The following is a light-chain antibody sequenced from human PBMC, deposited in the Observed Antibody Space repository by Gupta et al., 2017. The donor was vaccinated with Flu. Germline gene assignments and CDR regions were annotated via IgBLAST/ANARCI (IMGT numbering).Light chain of an antibody. V-gene: IGKV1-17*01. Sequence: DIQMTQSPSSLSASVGDRVTITCRASQGIRTDLGWYQQKPGKAPKRLIYAASSLQSGVPSRFSGTGSGTXFTLTIXSLQPEDFATYYCLEHNSYKYTFGXGTKLEIK. CDR1: QGIRTD. CDR2: AAS. CDR3: LEHNSYKYT. J-gene: IGKJ2*01.